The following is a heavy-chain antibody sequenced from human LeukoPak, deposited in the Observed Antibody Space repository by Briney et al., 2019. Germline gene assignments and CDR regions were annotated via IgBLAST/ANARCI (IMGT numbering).Heavy chain of an antibody. D-gene: IGHD3-10*01. V-gene: IGHV4-39*07. CDR3: ARAGYYYGSGSYYVFDY. CDR1: GGSISSCSYY. J-gene: IGHJ4*02. Sequence: SETLSLTCTVSGGSISSCSYYWGWIRQPPGKGLEWIGSIYYSGSTYYNPSLKSRVTISVDTSKNQFSLKLSSVTAADTAVYYCARAGYYYGSGSYYVFDYWGQGTLVTVSS. CDR2: IYYSGST.